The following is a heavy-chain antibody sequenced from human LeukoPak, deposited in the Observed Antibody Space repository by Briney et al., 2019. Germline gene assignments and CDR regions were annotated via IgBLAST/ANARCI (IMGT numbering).Heavy chain of an antibody. V-gene: IGHV3-33*06. D-gene: IGHD2-15*01. CDR3: AKEISLNDAFDI. CDR1: GFTFSSYG. Sequence: GRSLRLSCAACGFTFSSYGMHWVRQAPGKGLEWVAIIWYDGNKYYADSVKGRFTISRDNSKNTLYLQINSLRAEDTAMYYCAKEISLNDAFDIWGQGTMVTVSS. J-gene: IGHJ3*02. CDR2: IWYDGNK.